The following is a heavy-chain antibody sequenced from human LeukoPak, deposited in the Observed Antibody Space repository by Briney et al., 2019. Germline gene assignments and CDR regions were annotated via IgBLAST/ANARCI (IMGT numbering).Heavy chain of an antibody. CDR3: ARRSEGSSGWSYFDY. D-gene: IGHD6-19*01. Sequence: SETLSLTCTVSGGSISSSSNYWGWIRQPPGKGLEWIGSIYYSGSPYYNPSLKSRVTISVDTSKNQFSLKLSSVTAADTAVYYCARRSEGSSGWSYFDYWGQGTLVTVSS. CDR1: GGSISSSSNY. V-gene: IGHV4-39*01. J-gene: IGHJ4*02. CDR2: IYYSGSP.